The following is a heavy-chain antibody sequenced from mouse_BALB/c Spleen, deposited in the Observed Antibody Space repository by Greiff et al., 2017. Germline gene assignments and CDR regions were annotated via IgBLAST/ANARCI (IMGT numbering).Heavy chain of an antibody. J-gene: IGHJ2*01. CDR2: ISSGGSYT. V-gene: IGHV5-6*01. CDR1: GFTFSSYG. CDR3: ARHETTVVAADHYFDY. Sequence: EVKLVESGGDLVKPGGSLKLSCAASGFTFSSYGMSWVRQTPDKSLEWVATISSGGSYTYYPDSVKGRFTISRDNAKNTLYLQMSSLKSEDTAMYDCARHETTVVAADHYFDYWGQGTTLTVSS. D-gene: IGHD1-1*01.